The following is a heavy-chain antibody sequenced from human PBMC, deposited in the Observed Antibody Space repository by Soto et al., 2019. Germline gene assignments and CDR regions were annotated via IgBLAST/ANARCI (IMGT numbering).Heavy chain of an antibody. CDR3: ARDAFMYYDILTGQTYFAY. CDR2: INAGNGNT. Sequence: QVKLVQSGAEVKKPGASVKVSCKASGYTFTSYAMHWVRQAPGQRLGWRGWINAGNGNTKYSQKFQGRVTITRDTYASTAYMERRSLRSEDTAGYYCARDAFMYYDILTGQTYFAYCGQGTLVTVSS. CDR1: GYTFTSYA. D-gene: IGHD3-9*01. V-gene: IGHV1-3*01. J-gene: IGHJ4*02.